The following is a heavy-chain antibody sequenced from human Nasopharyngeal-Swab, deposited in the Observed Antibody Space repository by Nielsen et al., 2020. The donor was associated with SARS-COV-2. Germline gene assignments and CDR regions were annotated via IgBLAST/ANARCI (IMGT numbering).Heavy chain of an antibody. CDR3: AREGHIVVPKAFDY. D-gene: IGHD2-21*01. CDR1: GFTFSDYY. V-gene: IGHV3-11*05. Sequence: GESLKISCAASGFTFSDYYMSWIRQAPGKGLEWVSYISISSSYTNYADPVKGRFTISRDNAKNSLSLQMNSLRAEDTAVYYCAREGHIVVPKAFDYWGQGTLVTVSS. J-gene: IGHJ4*02. CDR2: ISISSSYT.